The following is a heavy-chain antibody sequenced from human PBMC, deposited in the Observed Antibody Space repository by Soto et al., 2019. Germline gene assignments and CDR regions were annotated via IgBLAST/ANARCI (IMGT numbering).Heavy chain of an antibody. CDR3: ARSIVVVTALDY. J-gene: IGHJ4*02. CDR2: INAGNGNT. Sequence: ASVKVSCKASGGTFSSYAITLVRQAPGQRLEWMGWINAGNGNTKYSQKFQGRVTITRDTSASTAYMELSSLRSEDTAVYYCARSIVVVTALDYWGQGTLVTAPQ. CDR1: GGTFSSYA. D-gene: IGHD2-21*02. V-gene: IGHV1-3*01.